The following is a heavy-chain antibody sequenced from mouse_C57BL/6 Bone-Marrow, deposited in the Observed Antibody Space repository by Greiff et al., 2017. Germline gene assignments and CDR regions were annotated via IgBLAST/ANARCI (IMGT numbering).Heavy chain of an antibody. Sequence: VKLQESGAELAKPGASVKLSCTASGYTFTSYWMHWVKQRPGQGLEWIGYINPSSGYTNYKQKFNDKATLTADKSSSTAYMQLSSLTYEDSAVYYWARQAGPYDGYLYYFDYWGQGTTVTVSS. J-gene: IGHJ2*01. V-gene: IGHV1-7*01. D-gene: IGHD2-3*01. CDR2: INPSSGYT. CDR3: ARQAGPYDGYLYYFDY. CDR1: GYTFTSYW.